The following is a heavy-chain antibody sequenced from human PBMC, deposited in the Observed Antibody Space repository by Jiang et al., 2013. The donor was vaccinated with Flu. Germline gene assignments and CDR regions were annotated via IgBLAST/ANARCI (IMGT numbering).Heavy chain of an antibody. V-gene: IGHV4-59*08. CDR3: ARHSSPYYDSSGYPL. J-gene: IGHJ4*02. CDR2: IYYSGST. CDR1: GGSISSYY. D-gene: IGHD3-22*01. Sequence: LLKPSETLSLTCTVSGGSISSYYWSWIRQPPGKGLEWIGYIYYSGSTNYNPSLKSRVTISVDTSKNQFSLKLSSVTAADTAVYYCARHSSPYYDSSGYPLWGQGTLVTVSS.